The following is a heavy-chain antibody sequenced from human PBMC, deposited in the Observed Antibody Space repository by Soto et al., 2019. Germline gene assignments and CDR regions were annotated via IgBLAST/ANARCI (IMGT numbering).Heavy chain of an antibody. D-gene: IGHD5-12*01. J-gene: IGHJ5*02. CDR1: GSTFTGYY. CDR2: INPNTGGT. V-gene: IGHV1-2*02. CDR3: ARGRDIVYTIYKPDNCFDP. Sequence: ASVQGSCKDSGSTFTGYYMHWVRQAPGQGLEWMGWINPNTGGTNFAQKFQGRVTMTRDTSISTAYMELSRLRSDDTAVYYCARGRDIVYTIYKPDNCFDPWGQGTRVSVSA.